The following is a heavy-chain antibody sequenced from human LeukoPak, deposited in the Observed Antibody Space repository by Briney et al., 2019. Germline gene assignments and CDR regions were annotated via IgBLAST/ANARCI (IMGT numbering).Heavy chain of an antibody. CDR2: TYYRSKWYD. CDR3: ARDPSGYSSGWYANQYYFDY. CDR1: GDSVSSNSAA. V-gene: IGHV6-1*01. J-gene: IGHJ4*02. Sequence: SQTLSLTCAISGDSVSSNSAAWNWIRQSPSRGLEWLGRTYYRSKWYDDYAVSVKSRITINPDTSKSQFSLQLNSVTPEDTAVYYCARDPSGYSSGWYANQYYFDYWGQGTLVTVSS. D-gene: IGHD6-19*01.